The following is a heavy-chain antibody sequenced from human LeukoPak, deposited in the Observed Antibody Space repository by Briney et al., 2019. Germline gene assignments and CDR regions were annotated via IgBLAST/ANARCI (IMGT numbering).Heavy chain of an antibody. Sequence: GASVKVSCKVSGYTLTELSMHWVRQAPGKGLEWMGGFDPEDGETIYAQKVQGRVTMTEDTSTDTAYMELSSLRSEDTAVYYCATPGGGYDLRFDYWGQGTLVTVSS. D-gene: IGHD5-12*01. CDR2: FDPEDGET. V-gene: IGHV1-24*01. CDR3: ATPGGGYDLRFDY. CDR1: GYTLTELS. J-gene: IGHJ4*02.